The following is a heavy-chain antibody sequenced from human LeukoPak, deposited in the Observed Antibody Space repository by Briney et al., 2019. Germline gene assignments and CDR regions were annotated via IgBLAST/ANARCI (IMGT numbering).Heavy chain of an antibody. CDR3: ARDRGSSWYPTAFDI. CDR2: ISSSSSYI. CDR1: GFTFSSYS. Sequence: GGSLRLSCAASGFTFSSYSMNWVRQAPGKGLEWVSSISSSSSYIYYADSVKGRFTISRDNAKNSLYLQMNSLRAEDTAVYYCARDRGSSWYPTAFDIWGQETMVTVSS. J-gene: IGHJ3*02. D-gene: IGHD6-13*01. V-gene: IGHV3-21*01.